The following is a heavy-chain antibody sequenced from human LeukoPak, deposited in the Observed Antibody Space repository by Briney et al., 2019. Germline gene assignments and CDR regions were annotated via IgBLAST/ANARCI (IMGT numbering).Heavy chain of an antibody. Sequence: GGSLRLSCAASGFTFSRFWMHWVRQAPGKGLVWVARASSDGSSTVYADSVKGRFTISRDNATKTLYLQMKNLRAEDTALYYCARDSDAGFDYWGQGTLVTVSS. J-gene: IGHJ4*02. V-gene: IGHV3-74*01. CDR2: ASSDGSST. CDR3: ARDSDAGFDY. CDR1: GFTFSRFW.